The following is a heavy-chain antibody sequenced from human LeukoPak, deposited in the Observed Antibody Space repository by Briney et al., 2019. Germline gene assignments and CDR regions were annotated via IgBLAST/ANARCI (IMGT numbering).Heavy chain of an antibody. V-gene: IGHV1-18*01. Sequence: GASVKVPCKASGYTFTSYGISWVRQAPGQGLEWMGWISAYNGNTNYAQKLQGRVTMTTDTSTSTAYMELRSLRSDDTAVYYCARDRLGRYYYDSSGYNDYWGQGTLVTVSS. CDR1: GYTFTSYG. J-gene: IGHJ4*02. D-gene: IGHD3-22*01. CDR3: ARDRLGRYYYDSSGYNDY. CDR2: ISAYNGNT.